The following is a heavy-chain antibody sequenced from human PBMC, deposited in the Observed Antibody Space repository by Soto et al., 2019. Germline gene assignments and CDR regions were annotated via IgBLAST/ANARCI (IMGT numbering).Heavy chain of an antibody. CDR1: GFTFSSYW. D-gene: IGHD3-10*01. V-gene: IGHV3-74*01. CDR3: ARGRVGYYYYYGMDV. Sequence: EVQLVESGGGLVQPGGSLRLSCAASGFTFSSYWMHWVRQAPGKGLVWVSRINSDGSSTSYADSVKGRFTISRDNAKTTLYLQMNSLRAEDTAVYYCARGRVGYYYYYGMDVWGQGTTVTVSS. CDR2: INSDGSST. J-gene: IGHJ6*02.